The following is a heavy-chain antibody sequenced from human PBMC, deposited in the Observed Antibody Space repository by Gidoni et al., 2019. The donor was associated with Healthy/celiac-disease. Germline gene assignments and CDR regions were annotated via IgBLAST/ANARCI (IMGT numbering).Heavy chain of an antibody. CDR1: GFSLSNARMG. J-gene: IGHJ5*02. Sequence: QVTLKESGPVLVKPTETLTLTCTVSGFSLSNARMGVSWIRQPPGKALEWLAHIFSNDEKSYSTSLKSRLTISKDTSKSQVFLTMTNMDPVDTATYYCARGGSPGRYCSSTSCYTNWFDPWGQGTLVTVSS. V-gene: IGHV2-26*01. CDR2: IFSNDEK. CDR3: ARGGSPGRYCSSTSCYTNWFDP. D-gene: IGHD2-2*02.